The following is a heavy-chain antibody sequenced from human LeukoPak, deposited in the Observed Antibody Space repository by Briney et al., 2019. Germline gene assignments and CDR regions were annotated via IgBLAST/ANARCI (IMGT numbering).Heavy chain of an antibody. D-gene: IGHD3-10*01. CDR1: GFTFCTYG. CDR2: IWYDGSNK. Sequence: PGGSLRLSCAASGFTFCTYGMHWVRQAPGKGLEWVAVIWYDGSNKYYADSVKGRFTISRDNSKNTLYLQMNSLRVEDTAVYYCARAVGPYDYWGQGTLVTVSS. V-gene: IGHV3-33*01. J-gene: IGHJ4*02. CDR3: ARAVGPYDY.